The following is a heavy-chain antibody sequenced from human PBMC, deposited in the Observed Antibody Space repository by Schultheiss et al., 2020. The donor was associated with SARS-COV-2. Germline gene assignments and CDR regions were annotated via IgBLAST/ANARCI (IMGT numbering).Heavy chain of an antibody. J-gene: IGHJ4*02. V-gene: IGHV4-38-2*01. D-gene: IGHD2-2*01. CDR2: IYHSGST. Sequence: SQTLSLTCAVSGYSISSGYYWGWIRQPPGKGLEWIGSIYHSGSTYYNPSLKSRVTISVDKSKNQFSLKLSSVTAADTAVYYCNLVVPAAMYYFDYWGQGTLVTVSS. CDR3: NLVVPAAMYYFDY. CDR1: GYSISSGYY.